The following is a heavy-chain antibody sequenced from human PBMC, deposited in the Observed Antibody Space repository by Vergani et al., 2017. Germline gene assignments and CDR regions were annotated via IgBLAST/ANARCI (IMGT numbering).Heavy chain of an antibody. J-gene: IGHJ5*02. CDR2: SYYSGST. CDR3: ARDRSGDRGGFDP. Sequence: QLQLQESGPGLVKPSQTLSLTFTVSGGSISNGSYYWSWIRQHPGKGLEWIGYSYYSGSTYYNPSLKSRVTILVDTSKNQFSLKLSSVTAADTAVYYCARDRSGDRGGFDPWGQGTLVTVSS. D-gene: IGHD2-21*01. CDR1: GGSISNGSYY. V-gene: IGHV4-31*03.